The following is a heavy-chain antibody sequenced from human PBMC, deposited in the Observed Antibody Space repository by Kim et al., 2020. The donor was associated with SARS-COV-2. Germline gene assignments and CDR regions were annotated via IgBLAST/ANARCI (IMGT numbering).Heavy chain of an antibody. V-gene: IGHV4-59*13. CDR3: ARQWNWNYSLDV. Sequence: SETLSLTCTVSGGSISSYYWSWIRQPPGKGLEWIGYIYYSGSTNYNPSLKSRVTISVDTSKNQFSLKLSSVTAADTAVYYCARQWNWNYSLDVWGQGTTVTVSS. D-gene: IGHD1-1*01. CDR1: GGSISSYY. CDR2: IYYSGST. J-gene: IGHJ6*03.